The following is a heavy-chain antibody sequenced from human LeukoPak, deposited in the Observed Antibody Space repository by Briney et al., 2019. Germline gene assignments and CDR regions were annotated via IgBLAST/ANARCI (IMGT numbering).Heavy chain of an antibody. CDR3: AKDLSYGMDV. J-gene: IGHJ6*02. V-gene: IGHV3-23*01. CDR1: GFSFSSYA. CDR2: LSGSGTST. Sequence: GGSLRLSCAAYGFSFSSYAMSWVRQAPGKGLERVSALSGSGTSTYYLDSVKGRFTISRDNSKNTLYLRMNSLRVEDTAVYYCAKDLSYGMDVWGQGTTVTVSS.